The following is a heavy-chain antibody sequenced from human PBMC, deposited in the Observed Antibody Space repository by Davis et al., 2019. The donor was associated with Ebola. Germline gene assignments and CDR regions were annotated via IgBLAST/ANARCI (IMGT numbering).Heavy chain of an antibody. CDR3: ARAYSSGWYRYCYGMDV. J-gene: IGHJ6*04. V-gene: IGHV1-69*13. CDR1: GGTFSSYA. Sequence: SVKVSCKASGGTFSSYAISWVRQAPGQGLEWMGGIIPIFGTANYAQKFQGRVTITADESTSTAYMELSSLRSEDTAVYYCARAYSSGWYRYCYGMDVWGKGTTVTVSS. D-gene: IGHD6-19*01. CDR2: IIPIFGTA.